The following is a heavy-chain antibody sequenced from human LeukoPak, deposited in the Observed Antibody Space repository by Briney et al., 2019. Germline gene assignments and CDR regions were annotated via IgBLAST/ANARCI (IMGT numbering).Heavy chain of an antibody. CDR2: IYPSDGST. CDR1: GYXFTSYF. Sequence: ASVKVSCKASGYXFTSYFIHWVRQAPGQGLEWVGIIYPSDGSTSYAQKFQGRVTMTSDTSTSTVYMELSSLRSEDTAVYYCAFGTSKDYYYYIMDVWGQGTTVTVSS. V-gene: IGHV1-46*01. D-gene: IGHD3-10*01. J-gene: IGHJ6*02. CDR3: AFGTSKDYYYYIMDV.